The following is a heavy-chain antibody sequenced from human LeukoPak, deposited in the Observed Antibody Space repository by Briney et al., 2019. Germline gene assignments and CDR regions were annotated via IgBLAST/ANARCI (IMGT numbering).Heavy chain of an antibody. J-gene: IGHJ6*02. D-gene: IGHD3-16*01. CDR3: ARGSGHGGLDV. V-gene: IGHV3-13*04. CDR1: GFTFSRYD. Sequence: GGSLRLSCAASGFTFSRYDMHWVRQATGKGLGWVSAIGTTGDTHYPGSVKGRLTISRENAKNSVYLQMSNLRAGDTAVYYCARGSGHGGLDVWGQGTTVTVSS. CDR2: IGTTGDT.